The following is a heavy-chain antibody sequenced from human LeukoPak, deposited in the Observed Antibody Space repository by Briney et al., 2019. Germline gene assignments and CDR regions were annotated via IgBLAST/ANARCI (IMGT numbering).Heavy chain of an antibody. J-gene: IGHJ4*02. Sequence: PGGSLRLSCAASGFTFSSYSMNWVRQAPGKGLEWVSSISSSSYIYYADSVKGRFTISRDNAKNSLYLQMNSLRAEDTAVYYCARDRPIHSGYDWGGYWGQGTLVTVSS. D-gene: IGHD5-12*01. V-gene: IGHV3-21*01. CDR2: ISSSSYI. CDR3: ARDRPIHSGYDWGGY. CDR1: GFTFSSYS.